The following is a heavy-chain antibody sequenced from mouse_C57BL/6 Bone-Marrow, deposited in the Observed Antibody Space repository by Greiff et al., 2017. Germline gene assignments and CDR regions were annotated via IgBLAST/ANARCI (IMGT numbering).Heavy chain of an antibody. D-gene: IGHD2-3*01. CDR1: GYTFTDYE. CDR2: IDPETGGT. Sequence: VQLQQSGAELVRPGASVTLSCKASGYTFTDYEMHWVKQTPVHGLEWIGAIDPETGGTAYNQKFKGKAILTADKSSSTAYMELRSLTSEDSAVYYCTRDGGWLRMYYAMDYWGQGTSVTVSS. CDR3: TRDGGWLRMYYAMDY. V-gene: IGHV1-15*01. J-gene: IGHJ4*01.